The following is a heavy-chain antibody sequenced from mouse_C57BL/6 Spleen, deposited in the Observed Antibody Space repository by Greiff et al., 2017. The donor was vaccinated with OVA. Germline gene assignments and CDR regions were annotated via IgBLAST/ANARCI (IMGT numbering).Heavy chain of an antibody. CDR1: GYAFSSYW. CDR3: ARGDDGYPWFAY. J-gene: IGHJ3*01. Sequence: QVQLKQSGAELVKPGASVKISCKASGYAFSSYWMNWVKQRPGKGLEWIGQIYPGDGDTNYNGKFKGKATLTADKSSSTAYMQLSSLTSEDSAVYFCARGDDGYPWFAYWGQGTLVTVSA. V-gene: IGHV1-80*01. D-gene: IGHD2-3*01. CDR2: IYPGDGDT.